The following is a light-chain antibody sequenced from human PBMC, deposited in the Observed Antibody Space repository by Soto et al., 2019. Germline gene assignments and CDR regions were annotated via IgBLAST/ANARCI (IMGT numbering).Light chain of an antibody. CDR2: DVT. V-gene: IGLV2-14*03. Sequence: QSALTQPASVSGSPGQSITFSCTGTSSDIGAYNYVSWYQHHPGKAPKLLIYDVTDRPSGVSDRFSGTKSDTTASLTISGLQAEDEDDYFCSSYTSINTVVVYGGGTKLTVL. CDR1: SSDIGAYNY. CDR3: SSYTSINTVVV. J-gene: IGLJ3*02.